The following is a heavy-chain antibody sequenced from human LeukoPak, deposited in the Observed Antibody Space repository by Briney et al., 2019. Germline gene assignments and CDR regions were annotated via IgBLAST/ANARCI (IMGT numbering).Heavy chain of an antibody. D-gene: IGHD6-13*01. V-gene: IGHV4-39*01. CDR2: IYYSGST. CDR3: ARHGVAAANLDY. CDR1: GGSISTNNYY. J-gene: IGHJ4*02. Sequence: SETLSLTCTVSGGSISTNNYYWGWIRQPPGKGLEWIGSIYYSGSTYYNPSLKSRVTISVDTSKNQFSLKLSSVTAADTAVYYCARHGVAAANLDYWGQGTLVTVSS.